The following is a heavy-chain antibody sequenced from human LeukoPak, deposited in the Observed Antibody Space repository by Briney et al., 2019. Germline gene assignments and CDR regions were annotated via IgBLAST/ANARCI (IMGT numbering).Heavy chain of an antibody. CDR1: GFTFSSYA. V-gene: IGHV3-48*01. D-gene: IGHD6-19*01. CDR3: ARKYSSGWDY. Sequence: PGGSLRLSCAASGFTFSSYAMNWVRQAPGRGLEWVSYIGPSGTSIYYADSVKGRFTISRDNARTSLYLQMNSLRAEDTAVYYCARKYSSGWDYWGQGTLVTVSS. J-gene: IGHJ4*02. CDR2: IGPSGTSI.